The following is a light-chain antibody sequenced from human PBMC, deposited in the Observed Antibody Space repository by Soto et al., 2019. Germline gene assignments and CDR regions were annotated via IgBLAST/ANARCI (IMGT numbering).Light chain of an antibody. CDR2: QDS. J-gene: IGLJ2*01. CDR1: KLGDKY. CDR3: QAWDSSTANVV. V-gene: IGLV3-1*01. Sequence: SYELTQPPSVSVSPGKTASITCSGNKLGDKYACWYQQKPGQSPVLVICQDSKRPSGIPERFSGSNSGNTATLTISGTQAMDEADYYCQAWDSSTANVVFGGGTKVTVL.